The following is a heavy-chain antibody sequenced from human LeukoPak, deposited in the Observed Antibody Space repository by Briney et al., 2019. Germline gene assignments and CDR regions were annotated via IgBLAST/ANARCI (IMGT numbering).Heavy chain of an antibody. CDR1: GFTFSSYA. Sequence: GGSLRLSCAASGFTFSSYALSWVRQAPGKGLEWVSTISGSGGSTYYRDSVRGRFTISRHNSKNTLYLQMNSLRAEDTAVYYCVLFLRYVDYWGQGTLVTVSS. D-gene: IGHD2-21*01. V-gene: IGHV3-23*01. CDR3: VLFLRYVDY. J-gene: IGHJ4*02. CDR2: ISGSGGST.